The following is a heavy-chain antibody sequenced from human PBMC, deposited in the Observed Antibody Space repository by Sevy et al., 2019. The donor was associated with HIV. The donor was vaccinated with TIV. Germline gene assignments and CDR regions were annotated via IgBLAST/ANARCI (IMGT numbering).Heavy chain of an antibody. CDR1: AGSISSYY. J-gene: IGHJ5*02. Sequence: SETLSLTCTVSAGSISSYYWSWIRQPPGKGLEWIAYIHDSGNTNYNPSLKSRVTISIDTSKNQFSLKLSSVTAADSAVYFCARSPPVVVVPGAPSWFDPWGQGTLVTVSS. D-gene: IGHD2-2*01. CDR3: ARSPPVVVVPGAPSWFDP. V-gene: IGHV4-59*01. CDR2: IHDSGNT.